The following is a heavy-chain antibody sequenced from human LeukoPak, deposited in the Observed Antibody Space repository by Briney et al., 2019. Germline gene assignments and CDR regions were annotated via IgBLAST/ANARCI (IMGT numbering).Heavy chain of an antibody. J-gene: IGHJ3*02. Sequence: SETLSLTCTVAGDSIRTHYWALIRQPAGKGLEWIGHIYSTGGTKYSPSLNSRVTMSVDTSKNQFSLQMNSVTAADTAVYYCARAFLGRDAFDSWGQGTLVTVSS. V-gene: IGHV4-4*07. CDR3: ARAFLGRDAFDS. CDR1: GDSIRTHY. D-gene: IGHD7-27*01. CDR2: IYSTGGT.